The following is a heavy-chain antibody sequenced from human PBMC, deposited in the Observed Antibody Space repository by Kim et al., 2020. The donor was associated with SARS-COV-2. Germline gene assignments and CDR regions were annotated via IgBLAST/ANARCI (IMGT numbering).Heavy chain of an antibody. CDR2: INPAGGST. V-gene: IGHV1-46*01. CDR3: ARVGGTYLFDY. CDR1: GYTFTNYY. J-gene: IGHJ4*02. Sequence: ASVKVSCKASGYTFTNYYIQWVRQAPGQGLEWMGVINPAGGSTIYAQQFQGRLNMASDTATSTVYMELSSLTAADTAVYYCARVGGTYLFDYWGQGTLVTVSS. D-gene: IGHD3-16*02.